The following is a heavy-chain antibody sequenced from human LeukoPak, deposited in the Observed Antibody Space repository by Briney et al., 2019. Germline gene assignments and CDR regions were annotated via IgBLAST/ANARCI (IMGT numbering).Heavy chain of an antibody. D-gene: IGHD1/OR15-1a*01. J-gene: IGHJ4*02. Sequence: TGGSLRLSCAASGFTFDDYAMHWVRQAPGKGLEWVSGISWNSGSIGYADSVKGRFTISRDNAKNSLYLQMNSLRAEDTALYYCAKGLEGDRYGEHGVDYWGQGTLVTVSS. CDR2: ISWNSGSI. V-gene: IGHV3-9*01. CDR1: GFTFDDYA. CDR3: AKGLEGDRYGEHGVDY.